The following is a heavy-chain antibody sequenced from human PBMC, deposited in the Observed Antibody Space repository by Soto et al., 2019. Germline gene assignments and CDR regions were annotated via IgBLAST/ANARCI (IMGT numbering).Heavy chain of an antibody. J-gene: IGHJ4*02. Sequence: GASVKVSCKASGYTFTGYYMHWVRQAPGQGLEWMGWINPNSGGTNYAQKFQGWVTMTGDTTTNTAYMELTSLTSADTAVYYCTRRARIGKQLWLPFDSWAQGTLVTVSS. V-gene: IGHV1-2*04. CDR3: TRRARIGKQLWLPFDS. CDR2: INPNSGGT. D-gene: IGHD3-22*01. CDR1: GYTFTGYY.